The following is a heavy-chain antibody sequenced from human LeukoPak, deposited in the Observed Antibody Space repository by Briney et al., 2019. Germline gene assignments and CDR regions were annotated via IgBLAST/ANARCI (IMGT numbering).Heavy chain of an antibody. CDR3: ARVFDAVAAN. V-gene: IGHV4-39*07. CDR1: GGSVTSSSYY. Sequence: SETLSLTCTVSGGSVTSSSYYWGWIRQPPGKGLQWIGSIYYTGSTYYNPSLRSRVTISLNTSKNQHSLKLSSVTAADMAVYYCARVFDAVAANWGQGTLVTVSS. J-gene: IGHJ4*02. CDR2: IYYTGST. D-gene: IGHD6-19*01.